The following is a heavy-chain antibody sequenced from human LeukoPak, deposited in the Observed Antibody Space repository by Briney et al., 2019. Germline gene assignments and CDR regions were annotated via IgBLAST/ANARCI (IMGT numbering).Heavy chain of an antibody. Sequence: GGSLRLSCAATGFTFSTYGMTWVRQAPGKGLEWLSTIRGSGGSTYHADSVNGRFTISRDNSKNMLYLQMNSLRADDTAVYYCARHKPTVVTDWYFDLWGRGTLVTVSS. CDR1: GFTFSTYG. CDR3: ARHKPTVVTDWYFDL. J-gene: IGHJ2*01. D-gene: IGHD4-23*01. V-gene: IGHV3-23*01. CDR2: IRGSGGST.